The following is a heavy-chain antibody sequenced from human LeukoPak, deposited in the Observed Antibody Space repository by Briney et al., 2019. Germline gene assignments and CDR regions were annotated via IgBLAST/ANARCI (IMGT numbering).Heavy chain of an antibody. CDR3: ARGITIFAVVSYPDY. Sequence: QPGGSLRLSCAASGFTFTTYSMNWVRQAPGKGLEWVSYITTTSSTMYYADSVKGRFTISRDNAKNSLYLQMNSLRAEDTAVYYCARGITIFAVVSYPDYWGQGTLVTVSS. CDR2: ITTTSSTM. J-gene: IGHJ4*02. V-gene: IGHV3-48*01. D-gene: IGHD3-3*01. CDR1: GFTFTTYS.